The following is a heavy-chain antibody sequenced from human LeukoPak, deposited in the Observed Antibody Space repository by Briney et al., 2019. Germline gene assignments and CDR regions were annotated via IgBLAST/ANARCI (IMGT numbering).Heavy chain of an antibody. CDR3: AKGWRADLNYYYMDV. D-gene: IGHD2-15*01. V-gene: IGHV3-23*01. J-gene: IGHJ6*03. CDR1: KFTFSSYA. CDR2: ISGSGGIT. Sequence: GGSLRLSCAASKFTFSSYAMSWVRQAPGKGLEWVSGISGSGGITHYADSVKGRFTISRDNSKNTLSLQMNSLRAQDTAIDCFAKGWRADLNYYYMDVWGNGTTVTVSS.